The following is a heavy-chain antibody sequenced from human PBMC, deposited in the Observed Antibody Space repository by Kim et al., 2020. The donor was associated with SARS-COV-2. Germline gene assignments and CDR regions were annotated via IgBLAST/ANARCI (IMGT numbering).Heavy chain of an antibody. D-gene: IGHD3-10*01. J-gene: IGHJ2*01. CDR3: ARESTVPDWYFDL. V-gene: IGHV4-34*01. CDR1: GGSFSGYY. Sequence: SETLSLTCAVYGGSFSGYYWSWVRQPPGKGLEWIGEINHSGTTNYNPPLKSRVTISVDTSKNQFSLKLSSVTAADTAVYYCARESTVPDWYFDLWGRGTLVTVSS. CDR2: INHSGTT.